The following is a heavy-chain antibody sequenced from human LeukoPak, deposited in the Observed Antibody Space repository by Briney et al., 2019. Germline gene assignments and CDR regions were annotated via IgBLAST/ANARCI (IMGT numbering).Heavy chain of an antibody. CDR2: IYPGDSDT. V-gene: IGHV5-51*01. J-gene: IGHJ6*03. Sequence: GESLKISCKGSGYSFTSYWIGWVRQMPGKGLEWMGIIYPGDSDTRYSPSFQGQVTLSADESISTAYLQWSSLKASDTAMYYCARRLSTYYYYYYMDVWGKGTTVTVSS. CDR1: GYSFTSYW. CDR3: ARRLSTYYYYYYMDV. D-gene: IGHD2-2*01.